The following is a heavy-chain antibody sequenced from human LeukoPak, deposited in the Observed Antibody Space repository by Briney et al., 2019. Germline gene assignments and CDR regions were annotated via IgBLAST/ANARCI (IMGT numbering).Heavy chain of an antibody. J-gene: IGHJ4*02. CDR3: AREGTTMVPLDY. V-gene: IGHV4-4*07. D-gene: IGHD5-18*01. Sequence: SETLSLTCSVSGVSITNYYWSWIRQPAGKGLEWIGRIYTSGSTNYNPSLKSRVTMSVDTSKNQFSLKLSSVTAADTAVYYCAREGTTMVPLDYWGQGTLVTVSS. CDR2: IYTSGST. CDR1: GVSITNYY.